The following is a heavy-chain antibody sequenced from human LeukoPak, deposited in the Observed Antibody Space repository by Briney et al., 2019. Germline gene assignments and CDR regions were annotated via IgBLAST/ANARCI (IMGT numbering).Heavy chain of an antibody. D-gene: IGHD3-10*01. CDR1: GYTFTSYD. CDR2: MNPNSGNT. J-gene: IGHJ6*02. CDR3: ARGLQSMVRGVISVRYYYGMDV. V-gene: IGHV1-8*01. Sequence: ASVKVSCKASGYTFTSYDINWVRQATGQGLEWMGWMNPNSGNTDYAQKFQGRVTMTRNTSISTAYMELSSLRSEDTAVYYCARGLQSMVRGVISVRYYYGMDVWGQGTTVTVSS.